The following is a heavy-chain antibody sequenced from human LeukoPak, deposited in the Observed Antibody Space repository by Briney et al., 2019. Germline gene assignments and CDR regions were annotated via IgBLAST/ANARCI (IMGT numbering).Heavy chain of an antibody. CDR3: QLVSVRYYFNY. J-gene: IGHJ4*02. CDR1: GFTVSSNE. CDR2: ISGGST. V-gene: IGHV3-38-3*01. Sequence: GGSLRLSCAASGFTVSSNEMSWVRQAPGKGLEWVSSISGGSTYYADSRKGRFTISRDNSKNTLHLQMNSLRAEDTAPVEQQLVSVRYYFNYWGQGTLVTVSS. D-gene: IGHD6-13*01.